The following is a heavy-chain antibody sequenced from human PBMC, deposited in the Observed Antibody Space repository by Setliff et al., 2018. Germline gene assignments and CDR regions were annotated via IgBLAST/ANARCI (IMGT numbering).Heavy chain of an antibody. Sequence: SETLSLTCTVSGGSISSGGYYWSWIRQHPGKGLEWIGYIYYSGSTSYYNPSLKSRVTISVDTSKNQFSLKMTSVTAADTAVYYCARAPRYFDSTGSYFDGWGQGTLVTVSS. J-gene: IGHJ4*02. CDR2: IYYSGSTS. D-gene: IGHD3-22*01. CDR3: ARAPRYFDSTGSYFDG. V-gene: IGHV4-31*03. CDR1: GGSISSGGYY.